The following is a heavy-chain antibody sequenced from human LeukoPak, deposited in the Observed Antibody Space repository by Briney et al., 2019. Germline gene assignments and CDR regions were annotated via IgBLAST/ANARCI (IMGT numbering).Heavy chain of an antibody. J-gene: IGHJ4*02. CDR1: GGSISSGDYY. D-gene: IGHD6-13*01. V-gene: IGHV4-30-4*01. Sequence: SETLSLTCTVSGGSISSGDYYWSWIRQPPGKGLEWIGYIYYSGSTSYNPSLKSRVTISVDTSKNQFSLKLTSVTAADTAVYYCARVRQQLIDYRGQGTLVTVSS. CDR3: ARVRQQLIDY. CDR2: IYYSGST.